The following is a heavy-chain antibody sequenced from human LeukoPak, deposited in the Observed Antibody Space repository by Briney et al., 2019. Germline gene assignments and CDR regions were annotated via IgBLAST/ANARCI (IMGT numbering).Heavy chain of an antibody. J-gene: IGHJ5*02. CDR3: ARDGSHYDFWSGYYFLNWFDP. CDR2: ISAYNGNT. CDR1: GYTFTSYG. D-gene: IGHD3-3*01. Sequence: GASVTVSCKASGYTFTSYGTSWVRQAPGQGLEWMGWISAYNGNTNYAQKLQGRVTMTTDTFTSTAYMELRSLRSDDTAVYYCARDGSHYDFWSGYYFLNWFDPWGQGTLVTVSS. V-gene: IGHV1-18*01.